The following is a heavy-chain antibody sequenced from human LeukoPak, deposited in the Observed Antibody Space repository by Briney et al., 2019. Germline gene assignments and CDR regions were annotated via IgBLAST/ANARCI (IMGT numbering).Heavy chain of an antibody. CDR2: IYYSGST. V-gene: IGHV4-59*12. J-gene: IGHJ4*02. CDR3: ARERGRGYSYGYKGANFYFDY. Sequence: PSETLSLTCAVYGGSFSGYYWSWIRQPPGKGLEWIGYIYYSGSTNYNPSLKSRVTISVDTSKNQFSLKLSSVTAADTAVYYCARERGRGYSYGYKGANFYFDYWGQGTLVTVSS. CDR1: GGSFSGYY. D-gene: IGHD5-18*01.